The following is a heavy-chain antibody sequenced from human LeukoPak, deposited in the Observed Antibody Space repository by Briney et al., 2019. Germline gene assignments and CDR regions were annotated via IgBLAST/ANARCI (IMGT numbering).Heavy chain of an antibody. CDR1: GFTFSSYA. CDR2: ISGSGGST. CDR3: ATQPDFWIGYSDDC. V-gene: IGHV3-23*01. J-gene: IGHJ4*02. D-gene: IGHD3-3*01. Sequence: GGSLRLSCAASGFTFSSYAMSWVRQAPGKGLEWVPAISGSGGSTYYADSVKGRFTISRDNSKNTLYLQMNSLRAEDTAVYYCATQPDFWIGYSDDCWGQGTLVTVSS.